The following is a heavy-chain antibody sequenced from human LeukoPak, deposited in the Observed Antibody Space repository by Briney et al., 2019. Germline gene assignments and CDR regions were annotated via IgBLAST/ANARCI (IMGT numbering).Heavy chain of an antibody. D-gene: IGHD4-17*01. CDR2: IKHDGSEE. Sequence: GGSLRLSCAASGITFSSLWMSWFRQAPGKGLEWVADIKHDGSEEHYVASVKGRFTISRDNAKNSLYLQMNSLRAEDTAVYYCARDDYGDPSDAFDIWGQGTMVTVSS. V-gene: IGHV3-7*01. CDR3: ARDDYGDPSDAFDI. J-gene: IGHJ3*02. CDR1: GITFSSLW.